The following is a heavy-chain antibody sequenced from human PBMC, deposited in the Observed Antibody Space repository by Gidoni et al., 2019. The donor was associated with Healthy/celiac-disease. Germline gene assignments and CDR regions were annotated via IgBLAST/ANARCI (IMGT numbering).Heavy chain of an antibody. CDR2: ISGSGGST. J-gene: IGHJ4*02. D-gene: IGHD2-15*01. Sequence: EVQLLESGGGLVQPGGSLRLSCAASGFTFSSYAMSWVRQAPGKGLEWVSAISGSGGSTYYADSVKGRFTISRDNSKNTLYLQMNSLRAEDTAVYYCAKANDIVVVVAATLSDYWGQGTLVTVSS. V-gene: IGHV3-23*01. CDR3: AKANDIVVVVAATLSDY. CDR1: GFTFSSYA.